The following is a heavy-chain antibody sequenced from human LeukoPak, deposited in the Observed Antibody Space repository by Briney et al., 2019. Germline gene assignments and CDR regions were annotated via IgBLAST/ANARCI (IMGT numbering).Heavy chain of an antibody. D-gene: IGHD6-19*01. J-gene: IGHJ4*02. CDR1: GGSISSYY. CDR3: ARTGYSSGWYFDY. CDR2: IYYSGST. V-gene: IGHV4-59*01. Sequence: SETLSLTCTVSGGSISSYYWSWIRQSPGKGLEWIGYIYYSGSTNYNPSLKSQVTISVDTSKNQFSLKLSSVTAADTAVYYCARTGYSSGWYFDYWGQGTLVTVSS.